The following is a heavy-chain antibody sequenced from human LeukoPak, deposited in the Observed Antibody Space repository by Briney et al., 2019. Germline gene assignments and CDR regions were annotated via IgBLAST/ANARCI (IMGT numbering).Heavy chain of an antibody. CDR2: ISSSSYI. V-gene: IGHV3-21*01. D-gene: IGHD3-9*01. Sequence: GGSLRLSCAASGFTFSSYSMNWVRQAPGKGLEWVSSISSSSYIYYADSVKGRFTISRDNAKNSLYLQMNSLRAEDTAVYYCARDFPYYDILTGTRNDAFDIWGQGTMVTVSS. J-gene: IGHJ3*02. CDR1: GFTFSSYS. CDR3: ARDFPYYDILTGTRNDAFDI.